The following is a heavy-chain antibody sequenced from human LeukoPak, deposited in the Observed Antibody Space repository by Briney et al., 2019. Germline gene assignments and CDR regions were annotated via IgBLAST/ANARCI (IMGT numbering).Heavy chain of an antibody. Sequence: GGSLRLSCAALGFTLSRYAMHWVRQAPGEGLGWVAVISYDGRNKYYADSVKGRFTISRDNSKNTLYLQMNSLRAEDTAVYYCARPIVVVPAALVSYFDYWGQGTLVTVSS. CDR2: ISYDGRNK. D-gene: IGHD2-2*01. CDR1: GFTLSRYA. J-gene: IGHJ4*02. CDR3: ARPIVVVPAALVSYFDY. V-gene: IGHV3-30*04.